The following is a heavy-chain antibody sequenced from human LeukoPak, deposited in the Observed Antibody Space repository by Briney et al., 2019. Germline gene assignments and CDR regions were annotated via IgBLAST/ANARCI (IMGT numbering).Heavy chain of an antibody. Sequence: GGSLRLSCAASGFTFSSYAMSWVRQAPGKGLEWVSAISGSGGSTYYADSVKGRFTISRDNCKNTLYLQMNSLRAEDTAVYYCAKGGYDYGDYGPDYYYYYYMDVWGKGTTVTVSS. V-gene: IGHV3-23*01. D-gene: IGHD4-17*01. J-gene: IGHJ6*03. CDR2: ISGSGGST. CDR1: GFTFSSYA. CDR3: AKGGYDYGDYGPDYYYYYYMDV.